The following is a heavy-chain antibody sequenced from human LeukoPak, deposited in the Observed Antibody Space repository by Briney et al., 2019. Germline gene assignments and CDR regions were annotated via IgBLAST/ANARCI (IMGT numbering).Heavy chain of an antibody. J-gene: IGHJ4*02. CDR3: RYYDSSGSQTDY. CDR1: GLTFSSYG. V-gene: IGHV3-33*08. Sequence: HAGGSLRLSCAASGLTFSSYGMHWVRQAPGKGLEWVAVMWYDGSNKYYADSVKGRFTISRDNSKNTLYLQMNSLRAEDTAVYYCRYYDSSGSQTDYWGQGTLVTVSS. D-gene: IGHD3-22*01. CDR2: MWYDGSNK.